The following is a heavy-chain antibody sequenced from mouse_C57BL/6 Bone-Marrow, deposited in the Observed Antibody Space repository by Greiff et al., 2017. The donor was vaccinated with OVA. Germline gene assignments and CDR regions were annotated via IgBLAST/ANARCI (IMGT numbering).Heavy chain of an antibody. CDR3: ARQRVYGNFLFDY. Sequence: EVQLVESGGGLVQPGGSLKLSCAASGFTFSDYYMYWVRQTPEKRLEWVAYISNGGGSTYYPDTVKGRFTISRDNAKNTLYLQMSRLKSEDTAMYYCARQRVYGNFLFDYWGQGTTLTVSS. V-gene: IGHV5-12*01. D-gene: IGHD2-1*01. CDR1: GFTFSDYY. J-gene: IGHJ2*01. CDR2: ISNGGGST.